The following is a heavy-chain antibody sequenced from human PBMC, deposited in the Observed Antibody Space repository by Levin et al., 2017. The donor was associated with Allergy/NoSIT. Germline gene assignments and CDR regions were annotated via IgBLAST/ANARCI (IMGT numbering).Heavy chain of an antibody. D-gene: IGHD3-10*01. CDR1: GDSISGYY. CDR2: IYYSGST. V-gene: IGHV4-59*01. Sequence: SETLSLTCTVSGDSISGYYWSWIRQPPGKGLEWIGHIYYSGSTNYNPSLKSRTTLSVDMSRNQFYLKLSSVTAGDTAVYYCARDKIIMLRGDTYYYGMDGWGQGTTVTVSS. J-gene: IGHJ6*02. CDR3: ARDKIIMLRGDTYYYGMDG.